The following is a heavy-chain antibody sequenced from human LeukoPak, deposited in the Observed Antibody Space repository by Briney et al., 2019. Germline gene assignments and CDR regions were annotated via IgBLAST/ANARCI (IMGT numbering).Heavy chain of an antibody. CDR1: GFTFSSYA. V-gene: IGHV3-64D*09. J-gene: IGHJ4*02. Sequence: PGGSLRLSCSASGFTFSSYAMHWVRQAPGKGLEYVSAISSNGGSTYYADSVKARFTISRDNSKNTLYLQMSSLRAEDTAVYYCVKDMRGCSGGSCYGTFDYWGQGTLVTVSS. D-gene: IGHD2-15*01. CDR3: VKDMRGCSGGSCYGTFDY. CDR2: ISSNGGST.